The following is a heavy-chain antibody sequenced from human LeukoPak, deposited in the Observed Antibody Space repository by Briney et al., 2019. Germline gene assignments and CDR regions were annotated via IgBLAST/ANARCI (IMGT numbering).Heavy chain of an antibody. CDR3: ARPYCSSTACYVGGNWFDP. CDR1: GGSISSSTYY. D-gene: IGHD2-2*01. CDR2: IHYSGTT. V-gene: IGHV4-39*01. Sequence: PSETLSLTCTVSGGSISSSTYYWGWIRQPPGKGLEWIGSIHYSGTTDYNPSLKSRVTISVDTSKNQFSLKLSSVTAADTAVYFCARPYCSSTACYVGGNWFDPWGQGILVTVSS. J-gene: IGHJ5*02.